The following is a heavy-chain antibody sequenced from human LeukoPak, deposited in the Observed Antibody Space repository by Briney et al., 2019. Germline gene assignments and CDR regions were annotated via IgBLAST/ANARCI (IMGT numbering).Heavy chain of an antibody. CDR2: INHSGST. J-gene: IGHJ6*03. D-gene: IGHD6-13*01. Sequence: SETLSLTCAVYGGSFSGYYWSWIRQPPGKGLEWIGEINHSGSTNYNPSLKSRVTISVDTSKNQFSLKLSSVTAADTAVYYCARQRGSSWYDDYYYYMDVWGKGTTVTVSS. CDR3: ARQRGSSWYDDYYYYMDV. CDR1: GGSFSGYY. V-gene: IGHV4-34*01.